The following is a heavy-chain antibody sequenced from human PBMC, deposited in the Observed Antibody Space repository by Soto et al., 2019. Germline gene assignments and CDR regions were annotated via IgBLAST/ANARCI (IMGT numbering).Heavy chain of an antibody. V-gene: IGHV3-23*01. CDR2: FSATSENT. CDR3: AKARDQQWVRLPFDY. Sequence: EVQLLESGGGLVQPGGSLRLSCVGSGFFFSSYTMTWVRQAPGKGLEWVSSFSATSENTYYADSVRGRFTLSRDNSKNTLLLQINSLTAEDTAMYYCAKARDQQWVRLPFDYWGQGILVIVSS. D-gene: IGHD6-19*01. CDR1: GFFFSSYT. J-gene: IGHJ4*02.